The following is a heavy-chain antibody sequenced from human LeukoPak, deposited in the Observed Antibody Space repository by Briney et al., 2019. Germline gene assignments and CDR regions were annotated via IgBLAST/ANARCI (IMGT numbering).Heavy chain of an antibody. V-gene: IGHV3-30-3*01. CDR2: ISYDGSNK. CDR1: GFTFSSYA. D-gene: IGHD2-2*01. Sequence: GSLRLSCAASGFTFSSYAMHWVRQAPGKGLEWVAVISYDGSNKYHADSVKGRFTISRDNSKNTLHLQMNSLRAEDTAVYYCARDKSLSCSSTSCLAPTDYWGQGTLVTVSS. CDR3: ARDKSLSCSSTSCLAPTDY. J-gene: IGHJ4*02.